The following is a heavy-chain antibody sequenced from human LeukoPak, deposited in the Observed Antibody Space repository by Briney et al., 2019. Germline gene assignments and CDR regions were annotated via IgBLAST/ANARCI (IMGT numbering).Heavy chain of an antibody. V-gene: IGHV4-31*03. D-gene: IGHD2-2*01. J-gene: IGHJ5*02. CDR3: ARGHGYCSSTSCYASATFDP. CDR1: GGSISSGGYY. CDR2: IYYSGST. Sequence: TSQTLSLTCTVSGGSISSGGYYWSWIRQHPGKGLEWIGYIYYSGSTYYNPSLKSRVTISVDTSKNQFSLKLSSVTAADTAVYYCARGHGYCSSTSCYASATFDPWGQGTLVTVSS.